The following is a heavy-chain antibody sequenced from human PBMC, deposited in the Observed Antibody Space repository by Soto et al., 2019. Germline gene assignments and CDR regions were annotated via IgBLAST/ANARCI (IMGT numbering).Heavy chain of an antibody. D-gene: IGHD4-17*01. CDR1: GGTFSSYA. CDR3: ARQEVVGGDYRQPIVGYYGMDV. J-gene: IGHJ6*02. V-gene: IGHV1-69*13. Sequence: GASVKVSCKASGGTFSSYAISWVRQAPGQGLEWMGGIIPIFGTANYAQKFQGRVTITADESTSTAYMELSSLRSEDTAVYYCARQEVVGGDYRQPIVGYYGMDVWGQGTTVTVSS. CDR2: IIPIFGTA.